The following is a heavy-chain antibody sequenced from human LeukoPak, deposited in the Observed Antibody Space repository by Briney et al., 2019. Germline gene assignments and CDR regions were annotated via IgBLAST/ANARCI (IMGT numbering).Heavy chain of an antibody. J-gene: IGHJ4*02. Sequence: LSLTCAVSGGSISSGGYSWSWIRQPPGKGLEWIGYIYHSGSTYYNPSLKSRVTISVDRSKIQFSLKLRSVTAADTAVYYCARAGSSSYYPIVFDYWGQGTLVTVSS. CDR2: IYHSGST. V-gene: IGHV4-30-2*01. D-gene: IGHD3-22*01. CDR1: GGSISSGGYS. CDR3: ARAGSSSYYPIVFDY.